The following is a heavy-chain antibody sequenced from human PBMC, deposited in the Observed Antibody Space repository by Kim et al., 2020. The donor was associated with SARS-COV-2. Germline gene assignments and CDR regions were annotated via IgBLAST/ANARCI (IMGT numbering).Heavy chain of an antibody. D-gene: IGHD6-19*01. Sequence: SVKVSCKASGGTFSSYAISWVRQAPGQGLEWMGRIIPILGIANYAQKFQGRVTITADKSTSTAYMELSSLRSEDTAVYYCARQYSSGWDERFDPWGQGTLVTVSS. J-gene: IGHJ5*02. CDR2: IIPILGIA. V-gene: IGHV1-69*04. CDR3: ARQYSSGWDERFDP. CDR1: GGTFSSYA.